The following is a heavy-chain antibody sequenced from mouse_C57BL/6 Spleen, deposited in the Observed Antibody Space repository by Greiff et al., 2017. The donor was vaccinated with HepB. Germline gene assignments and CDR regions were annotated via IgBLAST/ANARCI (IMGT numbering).Heavy chain of an antibody. D-gene: IGHD2-1*01. Sequence: EVQLQQSGPELVKPGASVKISCKASGYTFTDYYMNWVKQSHGKSLEWIGDINPNNGGTSYNQKFKGKATLTVDKSSSTAYMELRSLTSEDSAVYYCARHYYGNYDFDYWGQGTTLTVSS. CDR3: ARHYYGNYDFDY. V-gene: IGHV1-26*01. CDR1: GYTFTDYY. CDR2: INPNNGGT. J-gene: IGHJ2*01.